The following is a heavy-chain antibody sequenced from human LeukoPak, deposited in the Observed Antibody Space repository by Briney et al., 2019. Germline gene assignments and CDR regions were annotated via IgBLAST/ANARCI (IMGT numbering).Heavy chain of an antibody. CDR1: GFTFSSYG. CDR2: ISYDGSNE. CDR3: AKGPAPRLGEFSYHALVDY. J-gene: IGHJ4*02. V-gene: IGHV3-30*18. D-gene: IGHD3-16*02. Sequence: GGSLRLSCVASGFTFSSYGMHWVRQAPGKGLEWVAFISYDGSNENIADSVKGRFIISRDNSKNTLYLQMNSLRAEDTAVYYCAKGPAPRLGEFSYHALVDYWGRGTLVTVSS.